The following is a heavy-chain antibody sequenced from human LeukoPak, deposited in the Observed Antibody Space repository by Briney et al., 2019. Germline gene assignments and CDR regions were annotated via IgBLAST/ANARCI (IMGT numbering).Heavy chain of an antibody. D-gene: IGHD2-2*01. V-gene: IGHV3-49*04. CDR2: IRSKAYGGTT. CDR3: TRLADCSSTSCPYYYYYMDV. CDR1: GFTFSSYG. Sequence: GGSQRLSCAASGFTFSSYGMGWVRQAPGKGLEWVGFIRSKAYGGTTEYAAPVKGRFTISRDDSKSIAYLQMNSLKTEDTAVYYCTRLADCSSTSCPYYYYYMDVWGKGTTVTVSS. J-gene: IGHJ6*03.